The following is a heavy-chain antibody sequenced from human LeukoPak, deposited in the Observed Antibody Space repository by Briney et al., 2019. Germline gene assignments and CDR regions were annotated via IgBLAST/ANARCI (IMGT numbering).Heavy chain of an antibody. CDR3: ASSYYYDSSGYRIFDY. CDR1: GGSISSSNW. J-gene: IGHJ4*02. D-gene: IGHD3-22*01. V-gene: IGHV4-4*02. CDR2: IYHSGST. Sequence: SETLSLTCAVSGGSISSSNWWSWVRQPPGKGLEWIGEIYHSGSTNYNPSLKSRVTISVDKSKNQFSLKLSSVTAADTAVYYCASSYYYDSSGYRIFDYWGQGTLVTVSS.